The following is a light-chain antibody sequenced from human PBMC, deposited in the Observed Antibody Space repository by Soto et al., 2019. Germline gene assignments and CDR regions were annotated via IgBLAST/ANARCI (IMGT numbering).Light chain of an antibody. CDR3: NSYRTVSTYV. CDR1: SSDIGGYNF. J-gene: IGLJ1*01. V-gene: IGLV2-14*01. CDR2: DVG. Sequence: QSALTQPASVSASPGQSITIACTGTSSDIGGYNFVSWYQQHPGKAPKLLIYDVGNRPSGVSNRFSGSKSGNTASLTISGLQAEDEAHYYCNSYRTVSTYVFGTGTKVTVL.